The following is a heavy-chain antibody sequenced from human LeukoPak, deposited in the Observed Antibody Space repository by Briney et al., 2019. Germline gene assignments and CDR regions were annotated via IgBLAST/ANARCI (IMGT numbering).Heavy chain of an antibody. J-gene: IGHJ4*02. CDR3: ARSWHYYDSSAYSHYFDY. D-gene: IGHD3-22*01. CDR2: IYNSVTT. CDR1: GKSMTSDGYS. V-gene: IGHV4-30-2*01. Sequence: SQTPSLTCDVSGKSMTSDGYSWNWIRQPPGKGLEWIGYIYNSVTTYYNPSLKSRVTMSVDRSKNQFSLYLSSVTAADTAVYYCARSWHYYDSSAYSHYFDYWGQGAQVTVSS.